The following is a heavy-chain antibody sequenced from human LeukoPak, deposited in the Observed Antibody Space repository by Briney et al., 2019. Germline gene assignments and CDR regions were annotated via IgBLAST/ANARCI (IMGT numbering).Heavy chain of an antibody. V-gene: IGHV3-23*01. Sequence: GGSLRLSCAASGFTFSNYAMSWVRQAPGKGLEWVSAISGSGGSTYYADSVKGRFTISRDNSKNTLYLQMNSLRAEDTAVYYCAKAPEWLLLRLDYWGQGTLVTVSS. CDR1: GFTFSNYA. CDR2: ISGSGGST. CDR3: AKAPEWLLLRLDY. J-gene: IGHJ4*02. D-gene: IGHD3-22*01.